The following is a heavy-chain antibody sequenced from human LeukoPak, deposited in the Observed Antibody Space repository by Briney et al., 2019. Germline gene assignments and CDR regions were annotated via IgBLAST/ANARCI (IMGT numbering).Heavy chain of an antibody. CDR2: INPNNGGT. D-gene: IGHD6-13*01. Sequence: ASVKVSCKASGYTFSGNYMHWVRQAPGQGLEWMGWINPNNGGTKYAQKFQGRVTMTRDKSTKKAYTEVGRLRSEDTAVYYLARGGPIAAVTASDYWGQGALVTVSS. CDR3: ARGGPIAAVTASDY. J-gene: IGHJ4*02. V-gene: IGHV1-2*02. CDR1: GYTFSGNY.